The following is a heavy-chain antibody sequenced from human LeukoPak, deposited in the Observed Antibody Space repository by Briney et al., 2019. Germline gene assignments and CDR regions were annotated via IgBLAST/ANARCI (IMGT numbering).Heavy chain of an antibody. CDR1: GFTFSSYE. Sequence: GGSLRLSCAASGFTFSSYEMNWVRQAPGKGLEWVSYISSSGSTIYYADSVKGRFTISRDNAKNSLYLQMNSLRAEDTAVYYCARDLRYSSGWSASGMDVWGKGTTVTISS. D-gene: IGHD6-19*01. CDR3: ARDLRYSSGWSASGMDV. J-gene: IGHJ6*03. CDR2: ISSSGSTI. V-gene: IGHV3-48*03.